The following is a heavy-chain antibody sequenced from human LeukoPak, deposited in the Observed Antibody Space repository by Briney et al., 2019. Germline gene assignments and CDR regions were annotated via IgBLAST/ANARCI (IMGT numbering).Heavy chain of an antibody. V-gene: IGHV3-33*06. CDR1: GFTFSSYG. D-gene: IGHD6-13*01. CDR2: IWYDGSNK. CDR3: AKERHSSTKVFRWDY. Sequence: GGSLRLSCAASGFTFSSYGMHWVRQAPGKGLEWVAVIWYDGSNKYYADSVKGRFTISRDNSKNTLYLQMNSLRAEDTAVYCCAKERHSSTKVFRWDYWGQGTLVTVSS. J-gene: IGHJ4*02.